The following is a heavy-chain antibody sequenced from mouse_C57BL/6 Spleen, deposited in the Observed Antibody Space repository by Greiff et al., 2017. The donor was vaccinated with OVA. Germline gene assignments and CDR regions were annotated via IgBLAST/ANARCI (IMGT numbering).Heavy chain of an antibody. CDR1: GYSFTGYF. V-gene: IGHV1-20*01. Sequence: VQLKQSGPELVKPGDSVKISCKASGYSFTGYFMNWVMQSHGKSLEWIGRINPYNGDTFYNQKFKGKATLTVDKSSSTAHMELRSLTSEDSAVYYCARDGSSYYFDYWGQGTTLTVSS. CDR2: INPYNGDT. J-gene: IGHJ2*01. D-gene: IGHD1-1*01. CDR3: ARDGSSYYFDY.